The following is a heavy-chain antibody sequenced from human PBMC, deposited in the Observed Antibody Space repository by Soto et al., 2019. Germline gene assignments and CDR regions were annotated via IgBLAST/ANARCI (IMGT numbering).Heavy chain of an antibody. J-gene: IGHJ5*02. Sequence: SETLSLTCTVSGGSISSYYWSWIRQPPGKGLEWIGYIYYSGNTNYNPSLKSRVTISVDTSKNQFSLKLSSVTAADTAVYYCARDYYEKSFDPWGQGTLVTVSS. CDR2: IYYSGNT. CDR3: ARDYYEKSFDP. CDR1: GGSISSYY. V-gene: IGHV4-59*01. D-gene: IGHD3-22*01.